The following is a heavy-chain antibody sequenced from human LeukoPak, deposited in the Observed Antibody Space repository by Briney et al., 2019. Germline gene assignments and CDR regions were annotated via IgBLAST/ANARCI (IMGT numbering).Heavy chain of an antibody. CDR3: ARGTYYYDSSGPFDY. J-gene: IGHJ4*02. CDR2: IYTSGST. Sequence: SQTLSLTCTVSGGSISSGSYYWSWIRQPAGKGLEWIGRIYTSGSTNYNPSLKSRATISVDTSKNQFSLKLSSVTAADTAVYYCARGTYYYDSSGPFDYWGQGTLVTVSS. CDR1: GGSISSGSYY. V-gene: IGHV4-61*02. D-gene: IGHD3-22*01.